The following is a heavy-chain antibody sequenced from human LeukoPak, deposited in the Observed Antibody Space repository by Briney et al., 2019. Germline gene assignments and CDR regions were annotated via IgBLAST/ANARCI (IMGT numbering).Heavy chain of an antibody. CDR2: IYSGGST. Sequence: GGSLRLSCAASGFTVSSNYMSWVRQAPGKGLEWVSVIYSGGSTYYADSVKGRFTISRDNSKNTLYLQMNSLRAEDTAVYYCAKELDTAMVSGYWGQGTLVTVSS. CDR3: AKELDTAMVSGY. D-gene: IGHD5-18*01. CDR1: GFTVSSNY. V-gene: IGHV3-66*01. J-gene: IGHJ4*02.